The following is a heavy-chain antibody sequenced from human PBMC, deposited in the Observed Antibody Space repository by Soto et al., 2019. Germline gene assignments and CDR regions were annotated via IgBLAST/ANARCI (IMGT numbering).Heavy chain of an antibody. CDR2: ISSSGTYI. Sequence: EVQLVESGGGLVKPGGSLRLSCTVYGFTFSGYSMNWVRQAPGKGLEWVSAISSSGTYIYYADSVKGRFTISRDNAQKSLYLQMNSLRAEDTAIYYCAKYQSSGWYDGDYWGQGTLVTVSS. D-gene: IGHD6-19*01. CDR3: AKYQSSGWYDGDY. CDR1: GFTFSGYS. J-gene: IGHJ4*02. V-gene: IGHV3-21*01.